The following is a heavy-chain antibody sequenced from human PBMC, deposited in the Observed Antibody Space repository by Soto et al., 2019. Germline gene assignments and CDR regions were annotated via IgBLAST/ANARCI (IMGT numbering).Heavy chain of an antibody. D-gene: IGHD3-3*01. J-gene: IGHJ4*02. Sequence: PGGSLRLSCAASGFTFSSYAMHWVRQAPGKGLEWVAVISYDGSNKYYADSVKGRFTISRDNSKNTLYLQMNSLRAEDTAVYYCARDKRDLRFLEWSYYYDYWGQGSLVIVSS. V-gene: IGHV3-30-3*01. CDR2: ISYDGSNK. CDR3: ARDKRDLRFLEWSYYYDY. CDR1: GFTFSSYA.